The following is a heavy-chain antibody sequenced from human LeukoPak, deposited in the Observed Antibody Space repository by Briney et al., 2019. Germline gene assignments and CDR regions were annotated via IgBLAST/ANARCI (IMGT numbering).Heavy chain of an antibody. J-gene: IGHJ5*02. V-gene: IGHV3-30-3*01. D-gene: IGHD2-2*01. CDR1: GFTFSSYA. CDR2: ISYDGSNK. CDR3: ARAGRVPAASSWFDP. Sequence: QPGGSLRLSCAASGFTFSSYAMHWVRQAPGKGLEWVAVISYDGSNKYYADSVKGRFTISRDNSKNTLYLQMNSLRAEDTAVYYCARAGRVPAASSWFDPWGQGTLVTVSS.